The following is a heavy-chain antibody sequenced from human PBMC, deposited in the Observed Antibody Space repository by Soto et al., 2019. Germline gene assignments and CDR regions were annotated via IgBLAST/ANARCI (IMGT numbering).Heavy chain of an antibody. CDR1: GYTFTSYD. V-gene: IGHV1-8*01. CDR2: MNPNSGNT. D-gene: IGHD6-13*01. J-gene: IGHJ5*02. CDR3: ARGNIYSRHNWFDP. Sequence: QVQLVQSGAEVKKPGASVKVSCKASGYTFTSYDINWVRQATGQGLEWMGWMNPNSGNTGYAQKFQGRVTMTRNTSISTAYVELSSLRSEDTAVYYCARGNIYSRHNWFDPWGQGTLVTVSS.